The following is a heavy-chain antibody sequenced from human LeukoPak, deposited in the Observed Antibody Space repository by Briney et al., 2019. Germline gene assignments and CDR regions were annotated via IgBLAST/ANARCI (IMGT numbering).Heavy chain of an antibody. D-gene: IGHD3-3*01. CDR1: GYTFTSYG. J-gene: IGHJ6*03. V-gene: IGHV1-18*01. Sequence: ASVTVSCTASGYTFTSYGISWVRQAPGQGLEWMGWISAYNGNTNYAQKLQGRVTMTTDTSTSTAYMELRSLRSDDTAVYYCARDHNYDFWSCYYIWYYYYYMDVWGKGSTVTVSS. CDR3: ARDHNYDFWSCYYIWYYYYYMDV. CDR2: ISAYNGNT.